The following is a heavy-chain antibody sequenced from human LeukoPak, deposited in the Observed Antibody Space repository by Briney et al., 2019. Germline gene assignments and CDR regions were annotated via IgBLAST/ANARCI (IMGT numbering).Heavy chain of an antibody. CDR2: IRWNSGSI. Sequence: PGGSLRLSRAASGFTFDDYGMHWVRQVPGKGLEWVSGIRWNSGSIGYGDSVRGRFTTSRENAKNSLYLQMSSLRPEDTALYYCAKDFSNDWTGWYIDLWGRGTLVIVSS. CDR3: AKDFSNDWTGWYIDL. J-gene: IGHJ2*01. D-gene: IGHD6-19*01. CDR1: GFTFDDYG. V-gene: IGHV3-9*01.